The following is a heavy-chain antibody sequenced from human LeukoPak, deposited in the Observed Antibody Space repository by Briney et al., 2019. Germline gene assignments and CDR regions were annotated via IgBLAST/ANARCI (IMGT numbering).Heavy chain of an antibody. Sequence: GGSLRLSCAASGFTFSTYWMPWVRQGPGKGLVWVSRTNPDGSSTSYADSVKGRFTISRDNAKNTVYLQMNSLRAEDTAVYYCARDSADISVWGKGTTVTVSS. CDR2: TNPDGSST. J-gene: IGHJ6*04. CDR1: GFTFSTYW. CDR3: ARDSADISV. D-gene: IGHD5-12*01. V-gene: IGHV3-74*01.